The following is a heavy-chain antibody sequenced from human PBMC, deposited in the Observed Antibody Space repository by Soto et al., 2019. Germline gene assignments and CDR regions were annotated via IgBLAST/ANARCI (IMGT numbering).Heavy chain of an antibody. V-gene: IGHV4-30-4*01. CDR2: IYYSGST. D-gene: IGHD3-10*01. CDR3: ASLLWFGESWYFDY. J-gene: IGHJ4*02. Sequence: SLTCTVSGGSISSGDYYWSWIRQPPGKGLEWIGYIYYSGSTYYNPSLKSRVTISVDTSKNQFSLKLSSVTAADTAVYYCASLLWFGESWYFDYWGQGTLVTVSS. CDR1: GGSISSGDYY.